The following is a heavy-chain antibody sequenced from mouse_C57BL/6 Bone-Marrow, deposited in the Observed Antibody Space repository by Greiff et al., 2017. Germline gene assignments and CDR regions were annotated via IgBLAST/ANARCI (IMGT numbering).Heavy chain of an antibody. V-gene: IGHV1-81*01. Sequence: QVQLKESGAELARPGASVKLSCKASGYTFTSYGISWVKQRTGQGLEWIGEIYPRSGNTYYNEKFKGKATLTADKSSSTAYMELRSLTSEDSAVDFCARGWGSIFDYWGQGTTLTVSS. CDR1: GYTFTSYG. CDR3: ARGWGSIFDY. D-gene: IGHD1-1*01. CDR2: IYPRSGNT. J-gene: IGHJ2*01.